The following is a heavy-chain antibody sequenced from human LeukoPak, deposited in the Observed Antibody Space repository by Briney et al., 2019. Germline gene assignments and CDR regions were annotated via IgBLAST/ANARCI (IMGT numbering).Heavy chain of an antibody. CDR3: ARAGDGDRFAFDY. V-gene: IGHV4-31*03. CDR1: GGSISSGGYY. D-gene: IGHD5-24*01. CDR2: IYYTGRT. J-gene: IGHJ4*02. Sequence: PSETLSLTCTLSGGSISSGGYYWSWIRQHPGKGLEWIGYIYYTGRTNYNPSLRSRVTMSVDTSKSQFSLKLNSVTATDTAVYYCARAGDGDRFAFDYWGQGSLVTVSS.